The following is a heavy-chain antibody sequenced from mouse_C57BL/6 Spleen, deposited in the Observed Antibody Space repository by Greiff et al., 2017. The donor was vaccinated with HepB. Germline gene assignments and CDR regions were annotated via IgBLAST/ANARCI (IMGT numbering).Heavy chain of an antibody. CDR2: IDPSDSYT. J-gene: IGHJ4*01. D-gene: IGHD2-1*01. Sequence: QVQLQQPGAELVRPGTSVKLSCKASGYTFTSYWMHWVKRKPGQGLEWIGVIDPSDSYTNYNQKFKGKATLTVDTSSSTAYMQLSSLTSEDSAVYYCAHGNSYYYAMDYWGQGTSVTVSS. V-gene: IGHV1-59*01. CDR1: GYTFTSYW. CDR3: AHGNSYYYAMDY.